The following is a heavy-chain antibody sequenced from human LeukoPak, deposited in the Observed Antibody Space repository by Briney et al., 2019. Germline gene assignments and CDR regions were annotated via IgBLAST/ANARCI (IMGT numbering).Heavy chain of an antibody. CDR2: IYYSGST. CDR1: GGSISSSSYY. CDR3: ARDFSSYEWIFDY. D-gene: IGHD3-3*01. V-gene: IGHV4-39*07. J-gene: IGHJ4*02. Sequence: SETLSLTCTVSGGSISSSSYYWGWIRQPPGKGLEWIGSIYYSGSTYYNPSLKSRVTISVDTSKNQFSLKLSPVTAADTAVYYCARDFSSYEWIFDYWGQGTLVTVSS.